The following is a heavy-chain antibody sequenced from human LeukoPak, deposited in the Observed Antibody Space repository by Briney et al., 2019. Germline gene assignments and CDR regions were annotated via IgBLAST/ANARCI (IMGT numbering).Heavy chain of an antibody. V-gene: IGHV3-33*04. CDR1: GFTFSSYG. CDR2: IWSEGNNK. CDR3: ARWGSGGPLDY. Sequence: GGSLRLSCAASGFTFSSYGMHWVRQAPGKGLEWVAVIWSEGNNKYYADSVRGRFTISRDNSKNTLYLQMNSLRDEDTAVYYCARWGSGGPLDYWGQGTLVTVSS. J-gene: IGHJ4*02. D-gene: IGHD4-23*01.